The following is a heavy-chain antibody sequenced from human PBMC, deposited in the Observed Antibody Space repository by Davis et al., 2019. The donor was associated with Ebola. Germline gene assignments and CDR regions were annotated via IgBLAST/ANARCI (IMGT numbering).Heavy chain of an antibody. Sequence: MPSETLSLTCTVSGGSINNYFWSWIRQHPGEGLEWIGCIYYRGSTYYSPSLKSRVSMSVDTSKNQFSLNLSSVTAADTAVYYCARVMAAADTGWFDPWGQGTLVTVSS. V-gene: IGHV4-59*06. CDR2: IYYRGST. CDR3: ARVMAAADTGWFDP. D-gene: IGHD6-13*01. J-gene: IGHJ5*02. CDR1: GGSINNYF.